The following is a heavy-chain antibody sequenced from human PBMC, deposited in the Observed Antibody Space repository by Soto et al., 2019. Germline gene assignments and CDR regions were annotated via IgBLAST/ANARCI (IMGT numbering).Heavy chain of an antibody. Sequence: GGSLRLSCAASGFTFSSYAMSWVRQAPGKGLEWVSAISGSGGSTYYADSVKGRFTISRDNSKNTLYLQMNSLRAEDTAVYYCAKGLPPQVVSSGKYFQHWGQGTLVTVSS. CDR2: ISGSGGST. J-gene: IGHJ1*01. D-gene: IGHD2-15*01. V-gene: IGHV3-23*01. CDR3: AKGLPPQVVSSGKYFQH. CDR1: GFTFSSYA.